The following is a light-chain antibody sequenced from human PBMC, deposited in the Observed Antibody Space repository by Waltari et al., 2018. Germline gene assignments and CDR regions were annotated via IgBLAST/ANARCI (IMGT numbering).Light chain of an antibody. V-gene: IGKV3-15*01. Sequence: EIVMTQSPATLSVSPGERATLSCRASKSVSSNVAWYQQKPGQAPQLLIYGASTRATGSPARFSGSGSGTEVTLTISSLQSEDFAVYYCQQYNNWPLYTFGQGTKLEIK. CDR3: QQYNNWPLYT. J-gene: IGKJ2*01. CDR1: KSVSSN. CDR2: GAS.